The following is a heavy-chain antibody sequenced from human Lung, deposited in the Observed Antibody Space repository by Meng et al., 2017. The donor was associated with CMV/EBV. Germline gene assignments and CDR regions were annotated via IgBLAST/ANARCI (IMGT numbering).Heavy chain of an antibody. CDR1: GFTFSSYG. CDR3: AKDRLSSSSWYYYYYGMEV. V-gene: IGHV3-30*02. CDR2: IRYDGSNK. Sequence: SCAASGFTFSSYGMHWVRQAPGKGLVWVAFIRYDGSNKYYADSVKGRFTISRDNSKNTLYLQMNSLRAEDTAVYYCAKDRLSSSSWYYYYYGMEVWXQGNXVTVSS. D-gene: IGHD6-13*01. J-gene: IGHJ6*02.